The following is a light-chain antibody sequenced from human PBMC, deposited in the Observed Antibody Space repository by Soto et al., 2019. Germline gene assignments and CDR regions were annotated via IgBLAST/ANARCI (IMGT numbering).Light chain of an antibody. CDR3: QQSYTTLWT. CDR1: QSISRS. CDR2: AAY. Sequence: DIQMTQSPSSLSASIGDRVTITCRASQSISRSLNWYQQKPGKAPKLLISAAYTVQSGVPSRFSGSGSGTDFTLTINSLQISDFATYYWQQSYTTLWTFGQGTKVEIK. V-gene: IGKV1-39*01. J-gene: IGKJ1*01.